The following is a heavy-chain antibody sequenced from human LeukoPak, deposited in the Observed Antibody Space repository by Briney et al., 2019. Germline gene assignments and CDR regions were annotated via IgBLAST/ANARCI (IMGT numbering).Heavy chain of an antibody. CDR3: ASYGSGSYYRADWFDP. CDR1: GGSISSYY. Sequence: SETLSLTCAVSGGSISSYYWSWIRQPPGKGLEWIGYIYYSGSTNYNPSLKSRVTISVDTSKNQFSLKLSSVTAADTAVYYCASYGSGSYYRADWFDPWGQGTLVTVSS. CDR2: IYYSGST. J-gene: IGHJ5*02. D-gene: IGHD3-10*01. V-gene: IGHV4-59*01.